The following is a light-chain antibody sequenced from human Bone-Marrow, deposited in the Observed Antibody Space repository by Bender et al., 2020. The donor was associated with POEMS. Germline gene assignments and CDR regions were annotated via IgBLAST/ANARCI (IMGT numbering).Light chain of an antibody. V-gene: IGLV3-21*02. CDR1: QIGTKS. Sequence: YVLIQPPSVSVAPGETARVTCGGHQIGTKSVHWYLHRPGQAPVLGIYDDKTRPSGLPDRFSGSYSQNTATLTISRVEAGDEADYFCQVWHSESDHGVFGSGTRVSVL. CDR2: DDK. CDR3: QVWHSESDHGV. J-gene: IGLJ1*01.